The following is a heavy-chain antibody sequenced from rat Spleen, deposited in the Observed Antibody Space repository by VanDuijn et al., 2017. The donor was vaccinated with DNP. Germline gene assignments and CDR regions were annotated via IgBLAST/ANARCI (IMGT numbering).Heavy chain of an antibody. CDR2: IRYDGGST. D-gene: IGHD4-3*01. V-gene: IGHV5-46*01. J-gene: IGHJ2*01. CDR3: VRWNSGHFDY. CDR1: GFTVSAFP. Sequence: EVRLVESGGGLVQPGRSMKVSCAASGFTVSAFPMAWIRQAPTKGLEWVAYIRYDGGSTKYGDSVKGRFTSSRDNAKNTLYLQMNSLRSEDMATYYCVRWNSGHFDYWGQGVMVPVSS.